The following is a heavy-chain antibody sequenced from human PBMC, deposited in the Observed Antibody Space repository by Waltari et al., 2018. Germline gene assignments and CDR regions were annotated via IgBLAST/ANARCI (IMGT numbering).Heavy chain of an antibody. CDR1: GGSFSGYY. D-gene: IGHD3-22*01. V-gene: IGHV4-34*01. CDR2: INHGGST. CDR3: ARGRGYYYDSSGYVCAFDI. Sequence: QVQLQQWVAGLLKPSETLSLTCAVYGGSFSGYYWSWIRQPPWKGLEWRGEINHGGSTNDNPTHKSRVTIAGDTYKNESSLKVSSVTAADTAVYYWARGRGYYYDSSGYVCAFDIWGQGTMVTVSS. J-gene: IGHJ3*02.